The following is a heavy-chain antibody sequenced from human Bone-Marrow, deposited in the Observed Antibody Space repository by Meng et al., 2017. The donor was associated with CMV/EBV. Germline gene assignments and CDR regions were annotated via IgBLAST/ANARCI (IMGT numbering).Heavy chain of an antibody. J-gene: IGHJ5*02. Sequence: LWQCGAEVKKPGASVKVPCKHSGYTFTSYGISGVRPAPGQGLEWMGWISAYNGNTNYAQKLQGRVTMTTDTSTSTAYMELRSLRSDDTAVYYCARDLGDYYDSSGYYYGNWFDPWGQGTLVTVSS. CDR2: ISAYNGNT. D-gene: IGHD3-22*01. CDR3: ARDLGDYYDSSGYYYGNWFDP. CDR1: GYTFTSYG. V-gene: IGHV1-18*01.